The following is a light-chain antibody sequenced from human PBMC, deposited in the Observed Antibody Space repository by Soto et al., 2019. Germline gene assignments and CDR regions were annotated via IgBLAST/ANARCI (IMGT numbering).Light chain of an antibody. V-gene: IGKV3-20*01. CDR1: QSVSSSY. CDR3: QQYGSSPYT. Sequence: EIVLTQSPGTLSLSAGERATLSCRASQSVSSSYLAWYQQKPGQAPGLLISGSSSRATGVPDRFSGSGSGTDFTLTISRLEPEDFAVYYCQQYGSSPYTFGQGTKLEIK. CDR2: GSS. J-gene: IGKJ2*01.